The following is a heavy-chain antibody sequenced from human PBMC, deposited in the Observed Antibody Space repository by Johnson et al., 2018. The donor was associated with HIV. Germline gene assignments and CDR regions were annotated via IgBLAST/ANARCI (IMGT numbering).Heavy chain of an antibody. D-gene: IGHD6-6*01. CDR3: ARGGIAARIDAFDI. J-gene: IGHJ3*02. CDR2: ISSSGSTI. CDR1: GFTVSSNH. V-gene: IGHV3-11*04. Sequence: QVQLVESGGGLVQPGGSLRLSCAASGFTVSSNHMSWIRQAPGKGLEWVSYISSSGSTIYYADSVKGRFTISRDNAKNSLYLQMNSLRAGDTAVYYCARGGIAARIDAFDIWGQGTMVTVSS.